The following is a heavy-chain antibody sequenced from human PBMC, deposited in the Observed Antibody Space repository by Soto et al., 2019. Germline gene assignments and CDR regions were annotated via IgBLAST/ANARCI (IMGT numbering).Heavy chain of an antibody. Sequence: QVQLVQSGTEVKKPGSSVDVSCKSSRGILRIYDVTWMRQAPGQGLEWVGTIIPDSPRDVVFYGGTFQGRATITSDQSTSTVDLHLPSLSPKATAVYYCASPAPGKCRGGGWYLCHNGGQGTQVTVPS. CDR3: ASPAPGKCRGGGWYLCHN. D-gene: IGHD2-15*01. J-gene: IGHJ4*02. V-gene: IGHV1-69*04. CDR1: RGILRIYD. CDR2: IIPDSPRDVV.